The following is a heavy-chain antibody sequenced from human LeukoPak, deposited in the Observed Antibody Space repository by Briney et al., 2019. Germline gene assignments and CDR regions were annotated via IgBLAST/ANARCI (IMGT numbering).Heavy chain of an antibody. J-gene: IGHJ3*02. Sequence: GASVKVSCKASGYTFTSYYMHWVRQAPGQGLEWMGIINPSGGSTSYAQKFQGRVTMTRDTSTSTVYMELSSLRSEDTAVYYCARDGPLPGIGDAFDIWGQGTMVTVS. CDR2: INPSGGST. D-gene: IGHD3-10*01. CDR3: ARDGPLPGIGDAFDI. CDR1: GYTFTSYY. V-gene: IGHV1-46*01.